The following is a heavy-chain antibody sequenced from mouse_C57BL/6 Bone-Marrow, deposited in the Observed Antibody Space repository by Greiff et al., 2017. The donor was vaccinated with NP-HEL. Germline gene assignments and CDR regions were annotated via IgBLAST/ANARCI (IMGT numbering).Heavy chain of an antibody. CDR2: IYPGDGDT. D-gene: IGHD1-1*01. Sequence: QVQLKQSGAELVKPGASVKISCKASGYAFSNYWMNWVKQRPGKGLEWIGQIYPGDGDTSYNGKFKGKATLTADKSSSTAYMQLSSLTSEDSAGYLCARRTSDYYGSSDVFDYWGQGTTLTVSS. CDR3: ARRTSDYYGSSDVFDY. CDR1: GYAFSNYW. J-gene: IGHJ2*01. V-gene: IGHV1-80*01.